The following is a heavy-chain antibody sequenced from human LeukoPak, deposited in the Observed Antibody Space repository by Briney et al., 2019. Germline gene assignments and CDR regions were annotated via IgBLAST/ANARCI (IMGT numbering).Heavy chain of an antibody. Sequence: PSETLSLTCTVSGGSISTYYWSWIRQPPGKGLEWIGSIYYSGSTYYNPSLKSRVTISVDTSKNQFSLKLSSVTAADTAVYYCARTSTKPFDYWGQGTLVTVSS. CDR3: ARTSTKPFDY. V-gene: IGHV4-59*05. CDR1: GGSISTYY. CDR2: IYYSGST. J-gene: IGHJ4*02. D-gene: IGHD1-1*01.